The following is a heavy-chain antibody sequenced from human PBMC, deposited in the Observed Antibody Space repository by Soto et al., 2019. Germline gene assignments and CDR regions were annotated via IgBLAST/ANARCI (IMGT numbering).Heavy chain of an antibody. Sequence: PSETLSLTCTVSGGSISSSSYYWGWIRQPPGKGLEWIGSIYYSGSTYYNPSLKSRVTISVDTSKNQFSLKLSSVTAADTAVYYCAGLRGLRGSPIDFWGQGTLVTVS. CDR3: AGLRGLRGSPIDF. CDR2: IYYSGST. V-gene: IGHV4-39*01. CDR1: GGSISSSSYY. D-gene: IGHD2-15*01. J-gene: IGHJ4*02.